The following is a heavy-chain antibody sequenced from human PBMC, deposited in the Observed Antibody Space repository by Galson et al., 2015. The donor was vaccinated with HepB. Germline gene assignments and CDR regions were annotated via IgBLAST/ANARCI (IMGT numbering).Heavy chain of an antibody. CDR1: GFTFSSYG. Sequence: SLRLSCAASGFTFSSYGMHWVRQAPGKGLEWVAVIWYDGSNKYYADSVKGRFTISRDNSKNTLYLQMNSLRAEDTAVYYCARDSAYSSSWYFNYGMDVWGQVTTVTVSS. J-gene: IGHJ6*02. CDR2: IWYDGSNK. V-gene: IGHV3-33*01. CDR3: ARDSAYSSSWYFNYGMDV. D-gene: IGHD6-13*01.